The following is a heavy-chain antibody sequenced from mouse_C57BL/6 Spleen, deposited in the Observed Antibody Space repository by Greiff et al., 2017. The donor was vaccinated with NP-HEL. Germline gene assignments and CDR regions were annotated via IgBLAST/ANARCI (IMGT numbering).Heavy chain of an antibody. CDR1: GYSFTGYY. J-gene: IGHJ4*01. V-gene: IGHV1-43*01. CDR3: ARKEGPMVTLYYYAMDY. D-gene: IGHD2-1*01. Sequence: EVQLQQSGPELVKPGASVKISCKASGYSFTGYYMHWVKQSSEKSLEWIGEINPSTGGTSYNQKFKGKATLTVDKSSSTAYMQLKSLTSEDSAVYYCARKEGPMVTLYYYAMDYWGQGTSVTVSS. CDR2: INPSTGGT.